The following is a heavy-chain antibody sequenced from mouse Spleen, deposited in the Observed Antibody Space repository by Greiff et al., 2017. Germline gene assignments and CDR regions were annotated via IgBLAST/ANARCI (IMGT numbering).Heavy chain of an antibody. CDR3: ARRGGYGNYLDY. CDR1: GYSITSGYY. CDR2: ISYDGSN. Sequence: EVKLQESGPGLVKPSQSLSLTCSVTGYSITSGYYWNWIRQFPGNKLEWMGYISYDGSNNYNPSLKNRISITRDTSKNQFFLKLNSVTTEDTATYYCARRGGYGNYLDYWGQGTTLTVSS. V-gene: IGHV3-6*01. J-gene: IGHJ2*01. D-gene: IGHD2-1*01.